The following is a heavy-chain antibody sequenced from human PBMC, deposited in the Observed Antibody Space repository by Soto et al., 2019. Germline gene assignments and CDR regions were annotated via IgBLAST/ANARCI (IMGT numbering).Heavy chain of an antibody. V-gene: IGHV3-30-3*01. CDR2: ISYDGGNM. D-gene: IGHD2-15*01. CDR1: EFSLSDHA. Sequence: QVQLVESGGGVVQPGRSLRLSCAASEFSLSDHAMHWVRQAPGKGLEWVAVISYDGGNMYYADSVKGRFTISRDRSKNTLFLQMNSLRAEDTAVYYCARGMDCSGGTCFRAGMDVW. J-gene: IGHJ6*01. CDR3: ARGMDCSGGTCFRAGMDV.